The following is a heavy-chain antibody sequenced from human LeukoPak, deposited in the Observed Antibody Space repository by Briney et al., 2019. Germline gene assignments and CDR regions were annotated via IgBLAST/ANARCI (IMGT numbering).Heavy chain of an antibody. CDR1: GGSVSSGSYY. V-gene: IGHV4-61*01. CDR3: ARGSSGSYYGY. D-gene: IGHD1-26*01. J-gene: IGHJ4*02. Sequence: SETLSLTCTVSGGSVSSGSYYWSWIRQPPGTGLEWIGYIYYSGSTNYNPSLKSRVTISVDTSKNQFSLKLSSVTAADTAVYYCARGSSGSYYGYWGQGTLVTVSS. CDR2: IYYSGST.